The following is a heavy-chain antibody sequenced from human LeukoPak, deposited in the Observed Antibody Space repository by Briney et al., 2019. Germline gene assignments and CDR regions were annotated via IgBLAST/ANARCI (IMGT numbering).Heavy chain of an antibody. Sequence: AGGSLRLSCAASGFTFSSYAMSWVRQAPGKGLEWVAVISYDGSNKYYADSVKGRFTISRDNSKNTLYLQMNSLRAEDTAVYYCARDVARYYYDSSGSVYWGQGTLVTVSS. CDR2: ISYDGSNK. J-gene: IGHJ4*02. V-gene: IGHV3-30-3*01. CDR1: GFTFSSYA. D-gene: IGHD3-22*01. CDR3: ARDVARYYYDSSGSVY.